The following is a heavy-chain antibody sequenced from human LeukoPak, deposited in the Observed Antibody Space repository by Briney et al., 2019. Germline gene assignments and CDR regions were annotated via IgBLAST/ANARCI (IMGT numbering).Heavy chain of an antibody. D-gene: IGHD3-10*01. CDR3: ARDSRFGEYHFDY. CDR2: INPNSGGT. Sequence: ASVKVSCKASGYTFTGYYMYWVRQAPGQGLEWMGWINPNSGGTNYAQKFQGRVTMPRDTSISTAYMELSRLGSDDTAVYYCARDSRFGEYHFDYWGQGTLVTVSS. J-gene: IGHJ4*02. CDR1: GYTFTGYY. V-gene: IGHV1-2*02.